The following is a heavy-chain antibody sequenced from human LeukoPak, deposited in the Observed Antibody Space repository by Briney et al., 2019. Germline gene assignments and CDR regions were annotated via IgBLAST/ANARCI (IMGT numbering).Heavy chain of an antibody. CDR1: GFTFSSYG. V-gene: IGHV3-30*03. Sequence: PGGSLRLSCAASGFTFSSYGMHWVRQAPGKGLEWVAVISYDGSNKYYADSVKGRFTTSRDNSKNTLYLQMNSLRAEDTAVYYCARRKSGLQVDYWGQGTLVTVSS. CDR3: ARRKSGLQVDY. J-gene: IGHJ4*02. CDR2: ISYDGSNK. D-gene: IGHD1-14*01.